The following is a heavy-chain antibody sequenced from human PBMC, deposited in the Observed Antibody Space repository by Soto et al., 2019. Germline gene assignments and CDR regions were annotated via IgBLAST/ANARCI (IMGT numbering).Heavy chain of an antibody. CDR1: WGSVSSNTAT. CDR2: TYYRSNWNF. Sequence: SQTRSLTCAISWGSVSSNTATWNWVRQSPSRGLEWLGGTYYRSNWNFDYALSVKSRITINPDTSKNQFSLQLNSLTPEDTAVYYCAGELDIHHGLGYWGPGTSVTVSS. V-gene: IGHV6-1*01. D-gene: IGHD3-3*02. J-gene: IGHJ4*02. CDR3: AGELDIHHGLGY.